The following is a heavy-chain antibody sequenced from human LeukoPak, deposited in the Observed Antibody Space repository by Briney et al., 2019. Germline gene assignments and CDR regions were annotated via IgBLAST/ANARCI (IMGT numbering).Heavy chain of an antibody. CDR1: GGSISSYY. CDR3: ARARYVNSFYAFDI. V-gene: IGHV4-59*01. Sequence: SETLSLTCTVSGGSISSYYWSWIRLPPGKGLEWIGYLSKSGNTNYSPSLKSRVTMFGDTSKNQFFLKLSSVTAADTAVYYCARARYVNSFYAFDIWGQGTLVTVSS. CDR2: LSKSGNT. D-gene: IGHD3-9*01. J-gene: IGHJ3*02.